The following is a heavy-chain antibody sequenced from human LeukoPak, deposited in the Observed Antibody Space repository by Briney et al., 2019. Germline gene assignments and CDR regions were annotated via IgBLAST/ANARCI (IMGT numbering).Heavy chain of an antibody. CDR1: GFTFTDFY. Sequence: PGGSLRLSCAASGFTFTDFYMSWIRQAPGKGLEWVGRIKSKTDGGTTDYAAPVKGRFTISRDDSKNTLYLQMNSLKTEDTAVYYCTTDNSGDNPDYWGQGTLVTVSS. J-gene: IGHJ4*02. CDR2: IKSKTDGGTT. D-gene: IGHD7-27*01. CDR3: TTDNSGDNPDY. V-gene: IGHV3-15*01.